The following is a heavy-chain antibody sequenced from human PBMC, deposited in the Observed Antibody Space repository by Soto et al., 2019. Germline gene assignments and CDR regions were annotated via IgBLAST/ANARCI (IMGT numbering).Heavy chain of an antibody. V-gene: IGHV4-31*03. CDR1: GGSISSGGYY. J-gene: IGHJ3*02. D-gene: IGHD1-26*01. CDR3: ARVIGSRQWDAFDI. CDR2: IYYSGST. Sequence: QVQLQESGPGLVKPSQTLSLTCTVSGGSISSGGYYWSWIRQHPGKGLEWIGYIYYSGSTYYNPSLRSRVTISVDTSKNQFSLKLSSVTAADTAVYYCARVIGSRQWDAFDIWGQGTMVTVSS.